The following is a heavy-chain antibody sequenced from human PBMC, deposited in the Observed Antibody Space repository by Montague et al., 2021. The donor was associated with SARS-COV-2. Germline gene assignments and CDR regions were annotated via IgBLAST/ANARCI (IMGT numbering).Heavy chain of an antibody. CDR3: ARSPEPMIILILTSLNWYFDL. V-gene: IGHV4-31*03. D-gene: IGHD3-22*01. CDR2: IYYSGST. Sequence: TLSLTCTVSGGSISSGGYYWSWIRQHPGKGLEWIGYIYYSGSTYYNPSLKSRVTISVDTSKIQLSLKMSSVTDADTAVYYSARSPEPMIILILTSLNWYFDLWGRGTLVTVSS. CDR1: GGSISSGGYY. J-gene: IGHJ2*01.